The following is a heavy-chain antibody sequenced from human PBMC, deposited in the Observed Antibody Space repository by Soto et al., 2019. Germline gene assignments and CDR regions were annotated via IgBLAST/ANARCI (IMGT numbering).Heavy chain of an antibody. J-gene: IGHJ6*02. CDR1: GGSISSGGYY. CDR3: ARDRLWGSGGMDV. V-gene: IGHV4-31*03. Sequence: SETLSLTCTVSGGSISSGGYYWSWIRQHPGKGLEWIGYIYYSGSTYYNPSLKGRVTISVDTSKNQFSLKLSSVTAADTAVYYCARDRLWGSGGMDVWGQGTTVTVSS. CDR2: IYYSGST. D-gene: IGHD3-10*01.